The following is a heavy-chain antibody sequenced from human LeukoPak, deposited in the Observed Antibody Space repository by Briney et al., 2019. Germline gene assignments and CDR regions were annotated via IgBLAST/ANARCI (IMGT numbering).Heavy chain of an antibody. D-gene: IGHD3-22*01. CDR1: GYTFTNYY. Sequence: ASVKVSCKASGYTFTNYYMHWVRQAPGQGLEWMGIINPSGGNTNYAQKFQGRVTITADESTSTAYMELSSLRSEDTAVYYCATMGYYYDSSQLGSFDYWGQGTLVTVSS. V-gene: IGHV1-46*01. J-gene: IGHJ4*02. CDR2: INPSGGNT. CDR3: ATMGYYYDSSQLGSFDY.